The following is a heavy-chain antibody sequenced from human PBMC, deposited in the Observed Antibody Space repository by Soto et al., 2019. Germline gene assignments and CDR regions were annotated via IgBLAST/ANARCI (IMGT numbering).Heavy chain of an antibody. CDR2: ISWNRGSI. V-gene: IGHV3-9*01. CDR3: AKDIGYYDSSPRYFDL. CDR1: GFTFDDYA. J-gene: IGHJ2*01. D-gene: IGHD3-22*01. Sequence: EVQLVESGGGLVQPGRSLRLSCAASGFTFDDYAMHWVRQAPGKGLESVSGISWNRGSIGYADSVKGRVTISRDNAKNSLYLQMNSLRAEDTALYDCAKDIGYYDSSPRYFDLWGRGTLVTVSS.